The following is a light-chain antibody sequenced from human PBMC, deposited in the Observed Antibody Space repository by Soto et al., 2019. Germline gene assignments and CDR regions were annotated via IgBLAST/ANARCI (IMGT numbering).Light chain of an antibody. J-gene: IGKJ1*01. CDR1: QSISSW. V-gene: IGKV1-5*01. CDR2: DAS. CDR3: QQYNSYWT. Sequence: DIQMTQSPSTLPASVGDRFTITFRASQSISSWLAWYQQKPGKAPKLLIYDASSLESGVPSRFSGRGSGTEFTLTISSLQPDDFATYYCQQYNSYWTFGQGTKVDI.